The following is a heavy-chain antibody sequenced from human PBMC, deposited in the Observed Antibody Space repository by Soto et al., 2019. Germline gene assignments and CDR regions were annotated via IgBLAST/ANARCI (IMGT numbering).Heavy chain of an antibody. D-gene: IGHD6-13*01. V-gene: IGHV3-21*01. CDR3: ARTGSSWSLDERGFDY. J-gene: IGHJ4*02. CDR1: GFTFSSYS. Sequence: GGSLRLSCAASGFTFSSYSMNWVRQAPGKGLEWVSSISSSSSYIYYADSVKGRFTISRDNAKNSLYLQMNSLRAEDTAVYYCARTGSSWSLDERGFDYWGQGTLVTVSS. CDR2: ISSSSSYI.